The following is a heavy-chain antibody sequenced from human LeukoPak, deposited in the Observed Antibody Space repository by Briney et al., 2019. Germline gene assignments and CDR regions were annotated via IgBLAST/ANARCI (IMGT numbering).Heavy chain of an antibody. J-gene: IGHJ4*02. CDR2: INSDGSST. V-gene: IGHV3-74*01. D-gene: IGHD3-22*01. Sequence: GGPLRLSCAASGFTFSSYWMHWVRQAPGKGLVWVSRINSDGSSTSYADSVKGRFTISRDNAKNTLYLQMNSLRAEDTAVYYCASGDYDSSGYYYLSRDYWGQGTLVTVSS. CDR1: GFTFSSYW. CDR3: ASGDYDSSGYYYLSRDY.